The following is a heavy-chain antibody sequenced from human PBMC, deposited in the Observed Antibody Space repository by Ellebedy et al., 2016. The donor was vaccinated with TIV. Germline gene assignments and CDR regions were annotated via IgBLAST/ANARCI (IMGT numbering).Heavy chain of an antibody. V-gene: IGHV4-39*01. J-gene: IGHJ5*02. D-gene: IGHD3-10*01. CDR1: GGSISRSSYY. CDR2: IYYTGST. CDR3: ARWFGELLYVRWFDP. Sequence: SETLSLTCTVSGGSISRSSYYWGWIRQSPQKGLEWIGSIYYTGSTFYNPSLKSRVTILVDTSKSQFSLRLTSVTAADTAVYYCARWFGELLYVRWFDPWGQGTLVTVSS.